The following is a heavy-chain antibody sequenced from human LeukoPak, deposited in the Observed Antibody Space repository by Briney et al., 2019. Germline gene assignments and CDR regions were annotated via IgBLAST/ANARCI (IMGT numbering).Heavy chain of an antibody. CDR2: ITISGHTK. J-gene: IGHJ5*02. CDR1: GFDFRTYE. V-gene: IGHV3-48*03. Sequence: PGGSLRLSCAASGFDFRTYEMNWVRQAPGKGLEWIADITISGHTKNYADSVKGRFTISRDNAGPSLSLQMNSLRVEDTGVYYCARGDPHADLWGQGTLVTVSS. CDR3: ARGDPHADL.